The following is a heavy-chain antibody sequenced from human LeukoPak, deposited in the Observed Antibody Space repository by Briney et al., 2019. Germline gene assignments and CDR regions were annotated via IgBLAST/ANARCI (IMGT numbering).Heavy chain of an antibody. CDR3: ARDRSDGNYYMVV. Sequence: GGSLRLSCAASGFTVSNKYMSWVRQAPGKGPEWISVIYGGGSTSYADSVKGRFTISRDNSKNTLYLQMNSLRADDTAVYYCARDRSDGNYYMVVWGKGTTVTVSS. V-gene: IGHV3-53*01. CDR2: IYGGGST. J-gene: IGHJ6*03. D-gene: IGHD5-24*01. CDR1: GFTVSNKY.